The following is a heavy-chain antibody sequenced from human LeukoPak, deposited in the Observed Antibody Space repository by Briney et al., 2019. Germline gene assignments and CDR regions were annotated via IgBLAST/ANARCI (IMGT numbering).Heavy chain of an antibody. D-gene: IGHD3-22*01. J-gene: IGHJ4*02. V-gene: IGHV3-23*01. Sequence: GGSLRLSCAASGFTFSSYAMSWVRQAPGKGLEWVSTFSGSGGNTYYADSVKGRFTISRDNSKNTLYLQMNSLRAEDTAVYYCARDVYYYDSSGYSDYWGQGTLVTVSS. CDR3: ARDVYYYDSSGYSDY. CDR1: GFTFSSYA. CDR2: FSGSGGNT.